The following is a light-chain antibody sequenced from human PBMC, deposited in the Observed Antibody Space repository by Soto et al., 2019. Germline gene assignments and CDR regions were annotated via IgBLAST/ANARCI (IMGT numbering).Light chain of an antibody. CDR1: QSISDY. J-gene: IGKJ1*01. CDR3: QQYGSSPS. V-gene: IGKV1-39*01. CDR2: KAS. Sequence: DIKMTQSPSSLSASVGDRVTITCRANQSISDYLNWYQQKPGKAPKFLIYKASTLKSGVPSRFSGSGSGTDFTLTISRLDPEDFAVYYCQQYGSSPSFGQGTKVDNK.